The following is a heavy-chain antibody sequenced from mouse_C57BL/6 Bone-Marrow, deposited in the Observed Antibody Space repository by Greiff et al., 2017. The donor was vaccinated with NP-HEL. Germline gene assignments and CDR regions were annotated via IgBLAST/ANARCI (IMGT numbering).Heavy chain of an antibody. Sequence: QVQLKQPGTELVKPGASVKLSCKASGYTFTSYWMHWVKQRPGQGLEWIGNINPSNGGTNYNEKFKSKATLTVDKSSSTAYMQLSSLTSEDSAVYYCARFRWAYYGSSPDYWGQGTTLTVSS. J-gene: IGHJ2*01. CDR1: GYTFTSYW. CDR3: ARFRWAYYGSSPDY. V-gene: IGHV1-53*01. D-gene: IGHD1-1*01. CDR2: INPSNGGT.